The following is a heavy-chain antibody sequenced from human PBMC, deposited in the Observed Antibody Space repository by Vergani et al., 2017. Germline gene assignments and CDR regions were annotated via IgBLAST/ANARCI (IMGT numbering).Heavy chain of an antibody. V-gene: IGHV4-61*02. CDR3: ARNPRRYSSGWYI. CDR2: IYTSGST. Sequence: QVQLQESGPGLVKPSQTLSLTCTVSGGSISSGSYYWSWIRQPAGKGLEWSGRIYTSGSTNYNPSLKSRVTMSVDTSKNQFSLKLSAVTAADAAVYYCARNPRRYSSGWYIWGQGTLVTVSS. CDR1: GGSISSGSYY. D-gene: IGHD6-19*01. J-gene: IGHJ4*02.